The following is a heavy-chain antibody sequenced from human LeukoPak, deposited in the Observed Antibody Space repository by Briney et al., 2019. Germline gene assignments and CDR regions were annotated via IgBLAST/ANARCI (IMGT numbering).Heavy chain of an antibody. J-gene: IGHJ3*02. D-gene: IGHD5-18*01. Sequence: ASVKVSCKASGYTFTSYYMHWVRQAPGQGLEWMGIINPSGGSTSYAQKFQGRVTMTRDTSTSTVYMELSSLRSEDTAVYYCARDRGLHVDTATPAAFDIWGQGTLVTVSS. CDR2: INPSGGST. V-gene: IGHV1-46*01. CDR3: ARDRGLHVDTATPAAFDI. CDR1: GYTFTSYY.